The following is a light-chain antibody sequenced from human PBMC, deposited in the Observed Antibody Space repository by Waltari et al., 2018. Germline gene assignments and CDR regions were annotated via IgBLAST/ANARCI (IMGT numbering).Light chain of an antibody. J-gene: IGLJ1*01. Sequence: QSALTQPASVSGSPGQSITISCTGTSSDIGGFNYVSWYQQHPGKAPKLMIYDVNKRPAWVSNRCSGSKSGDTASLTISGLQAEDEAVYYCSSYTSRSTSVFGTGTKVTVL. CDR1: SSDIGGFNY. CDR2: DVN. CDR3: SSYTSRSTSV. V-gene: IGLV2-14*01.